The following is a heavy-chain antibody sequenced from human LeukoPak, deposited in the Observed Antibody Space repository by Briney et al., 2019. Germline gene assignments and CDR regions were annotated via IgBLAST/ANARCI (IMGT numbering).Heavy chain of an antibody. D-gene: IGHD4-23*01. J-gene: IGHJ3*02. V-gene: IGHV4-59*01. CDR2: IYYNGNT. CDR3: ARDRDTTVVTWYAFDI. Sequence: SETLSLTCTVSDGSINSYYWNWIRRPPGKGLEWIGYIYYNGNTNYSPSLKSRVTMSVDTSKNLFSLKVSSVTAADTAVYYCARDRDTTVVTWYAFDIWGQGTMVTVSS. CDR1: DGSINSYY.